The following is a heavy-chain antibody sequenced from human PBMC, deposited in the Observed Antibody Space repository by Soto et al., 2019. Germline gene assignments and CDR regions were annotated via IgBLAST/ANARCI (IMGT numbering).Heavy chain of an antibody. D-gene: IGHD6-13*01. CDR3: SKDISGGPYSSSWYGGFDI. Sequence: GGSLRLYCAASGFTFDDYAMHWVRQAPGKGLEWVSGISWNSGSIGYADSVKGRFTISRDNAKNSLYLQMNSLRAEDTALYYCSKDISGGPYSSSWYGGFDIWGQGTMVTVSS. J-gene: IGHJ3*02. CDR1: GFTFDDYA. V-gene: IGHV3-9*01. CDR2: ISWNSGSI.